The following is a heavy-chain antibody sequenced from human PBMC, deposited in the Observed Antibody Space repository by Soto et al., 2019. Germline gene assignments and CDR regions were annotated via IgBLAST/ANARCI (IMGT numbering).Heavy chain of an antibody. J-gene: IGHJ6*02. CDR2: IYYSGST. CDR3: ARDNILGILYGGMDV. Sequence: PSETLSLTCTVSGGSINSGDYYWCWIRQPPGKGLEWIGYIYYSGSTYYNPSLKSRVTISVDTSKNQFSLKLSSVTAADTAVYYCARDNILGILYGGMDVWGQGTTVTVSS. D-gene: IGHD3-3*01. CDR1: GGSINSGDYY. V-gene: IGHV4-30-4*01.